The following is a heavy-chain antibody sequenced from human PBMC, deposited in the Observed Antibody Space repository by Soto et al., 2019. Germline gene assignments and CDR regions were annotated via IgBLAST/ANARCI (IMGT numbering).Heavy chain of an antibody. CDR3: ARDWGLRYFDWLPNDAFDI. V-gene: IGHV1-18*01. CDR2: ISAYNGNT. D-gene: IGHD3-9*01. Sequence: ASVKVSCKASGYTFTSYGISWVRQAPGQGLEWMGWISAYNGNTNYAQKLQGRVTMTTDTSTSTAYMELRSLRSDDTAVYYCARDWGLRYFDWLPNDAFDIWGQGTMVTLSS. J-gene: IGHJ3*02. CDR1: GYTFTSYG.